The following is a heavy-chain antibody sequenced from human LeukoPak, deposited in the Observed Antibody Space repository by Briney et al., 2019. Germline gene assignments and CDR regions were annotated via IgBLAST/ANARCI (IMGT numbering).Heavy chain of an antibody. J-gene: IGHJ1*01. CDR2: ISWNSGSI. Sequence: GRSLRLSCAASGFTFDDYAMHWVRQAPGKGLEWVSGISWNSGSIGYADSVKGRFTISRDNAKNSLYLQMNSLRAEDMALYYCAKDSGEWLLQPYFQHWGQGTLVTVSS. CDR1: GFTFDDYA. D-gene: IGHD3-3*01. V-gene: IGHV3-9*03. CDR3: AKDSGEWLLQPYFQH.